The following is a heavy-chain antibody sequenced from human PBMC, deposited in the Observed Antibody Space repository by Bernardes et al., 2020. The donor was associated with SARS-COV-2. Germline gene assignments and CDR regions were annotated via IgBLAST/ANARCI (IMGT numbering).Heavy chain of an antibody. D-gene: IGHD2-15*01. Sequence: ASVKVSCKASGYTFTDYYVHWVRQAPGQGLEWMGIINPSGDSTTYAQRFQGRVTMTRDTSTSTVYMDLSSLRSDDTAVYYCARGGYCFGGSCYSDYNWLDPWGQGTLVTVSS. CDR1: GYTFTDYY. CDR2: INPSGDST. CDR3: ARGGYCFGGSCYSDYNWLDP. V-gene: IGHV1-46*01. J-gene: IGHJ5*02.